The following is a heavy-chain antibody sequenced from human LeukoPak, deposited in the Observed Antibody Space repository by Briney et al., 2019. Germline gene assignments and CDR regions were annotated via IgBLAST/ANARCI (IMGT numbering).Heavy chain of an antibody. D-gene: IGHD2-2*01. J-gene: IGHJ5*02. Sequence: SETMSLTCTIDGGSLSGYYWSWIRQPPREGLEWIGEINHSGSTSCNPSLKSRVTISADTSKNQFSLKLSSVTAADTAVYYCARHVVVVVPAAMGWFDPWGQGTLVTVSS. CDR3: ARHVVVVVPAAMGWFDP. V-gene: IGHV4-34*01. CDR1: GGSLSGYY. CDR2: INHSGST.